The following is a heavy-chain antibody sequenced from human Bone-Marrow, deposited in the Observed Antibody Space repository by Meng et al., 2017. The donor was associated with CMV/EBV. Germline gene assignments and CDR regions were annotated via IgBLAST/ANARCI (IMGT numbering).Heavy chain of an antibody. J-gene: IGHJ4*02. V-gene: IGHV1-69*02. Sequence: SVKVSCKASGGTFSSYTISWVRQAPGQGLEWMGRIIPILGIANYAQKFQGRVTITADKSTSTAYMELSSLRSEDTAVYYCATPPIVGPHGTTVYWGQGTLVTVSS. CDR1: GGTFSSYT. CDR2: IIPILGIA. CDR3: ATPPIVGPHGTTVY. D-gene: IGHD2-21*01.